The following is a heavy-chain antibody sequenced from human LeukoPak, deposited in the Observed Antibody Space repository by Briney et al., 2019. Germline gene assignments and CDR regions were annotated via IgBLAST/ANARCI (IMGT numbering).Heavy chain of an antibody. CDR3: ARSGIKLWPDAFDI. CDR2: INPNSGGT. D-gene: IGHD5-18*01. Sequence: GASVKVSCKASGYTFTGYYMHWVRQAPGQGLEWMGWINPNSGGTNYAQKFQGRVTMTRDASISTAYMELSRLRSDDTAVYYCARSGIKLWPDAFDIWGQGKMVTV. V-gene: IGHV1-2*02. J-gene: IGHJ3*02. CDR1: GYTFTGYY.